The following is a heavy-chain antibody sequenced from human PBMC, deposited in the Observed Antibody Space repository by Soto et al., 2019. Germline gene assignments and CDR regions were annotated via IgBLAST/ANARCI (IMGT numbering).Heavy chain of an antibody. CDR3: ARGPRQLVSYHYHYGMDV. CDR1: GGTFSNYA. V-gene: IGHV1-69*01. J-gene: IGHJ6*02. Sequence: QVQLVQSGAEVKKPGSSVKVSCKASGGTFSNYAISWVRQAPGQGLEWMGGIIPIFGPANYAQKFQDRVTITADESTNTAYMELSSLRSDDTAVFYCARGPRQLVSYHYHYGMDVWGQGTTVTVSS. D-gene: IGHD6-6*01. CDR2: IIPIFGPA.